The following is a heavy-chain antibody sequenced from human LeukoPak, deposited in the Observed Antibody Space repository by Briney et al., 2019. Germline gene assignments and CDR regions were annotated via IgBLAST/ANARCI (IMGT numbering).Heavy chain of an antibody. J-gene: IGHJ4*02. CDR3: ARDSTGYGGFDY. CDR1: GGSISSGGYY. CDR2: IYYSGST. D-gene: IGHD4-23*01. V-gene: IGHV4-31*03. Sequence: SQTLSLTCTVSGGSISSGGYYWSWIRQHPGKGLEWIGYIYYSGSTYYNPSLKSRVTISVDTSKNQFSLKLSSVTAADTAVYYCARDSTGYGGFDYWGQGTLVTVSS.